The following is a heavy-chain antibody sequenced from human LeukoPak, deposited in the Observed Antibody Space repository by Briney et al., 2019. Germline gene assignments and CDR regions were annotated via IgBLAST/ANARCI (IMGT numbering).Heavy chain of an antibody. CDR1: RGSFSGYY. Sequence: SETLSLTCAVYRGSFSGYYWSWIRHPPGKGLEWIGEMNPRGGTDYTPYLKSRVTMSVDTSKNQFSLKMTSVTAADTAVYYCARGDVGPRLGYWGQGTLVTVSS. CDR3: ARGDVGPRLGY. D-gene: IGHD1-26*01. V-gene: IGHV4-34*01. J-gene: IGHJ4*02. CDR2: MNPRGGT.